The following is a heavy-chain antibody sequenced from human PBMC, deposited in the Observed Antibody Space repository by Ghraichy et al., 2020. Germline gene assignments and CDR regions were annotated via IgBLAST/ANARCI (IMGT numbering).Heavy chain of an antibody. Sequence: GGSLRLSCAASGFTFSSYGMHWVRQAPGKGLEWVAVIWYDGSNKDYADSVKGRFTSSRDNSKNTLHLQMNSLRAEDTAVYYCARVMYYYDSSGYRYYYYYGMDVWGQGTTVTVSS. J-gene: IGHJ6*02. D-gene: IGHD3-22*01. V-gene: IGHV3-33*01. CDR3: ARVMYYYDSSGYRYYYYYGMDV. CDR2: IWYDGSNK. CDR1: GFTFSSYG.